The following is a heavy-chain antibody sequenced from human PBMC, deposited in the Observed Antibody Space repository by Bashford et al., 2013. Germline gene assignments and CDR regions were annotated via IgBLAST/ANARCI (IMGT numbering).Heavy chain of an antibody. D-gene: IGHD3-22*01. CDR2: INPNSGDT. CDR3: ARGEKDSGHYSYIKY. Sequence: ASVKVSCQASGYTFTGYYVHWVRQAPGQGLEWMGWINPNSGDTNYAQKFQGRVTMTRDTSINTAYMDLSRLRSDDTAIYYCARGEKDSGHYSYIKYWGQGTLVTVSS. J-gene: IGHJ4*02. V-gene: IGHV1-2*02. CDR1: GYTFTGYY.